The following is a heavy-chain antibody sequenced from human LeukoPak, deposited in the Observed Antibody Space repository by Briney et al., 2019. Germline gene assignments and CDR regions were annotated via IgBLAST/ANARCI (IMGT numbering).Heavy chain of an antibody. J-gene: IGHJ4*02. D-gene: IGHD3-22*01. CDR3: ARDRGRYYDSRGFYWGYYFDS. CDR1: GFTFSSYA. CDR2: ISGSGTGT. Sequence: GGSLRLSCAASGFTFSSYALSWVRQAPGKGLEWVSAISGSGTGTYYADSVKGRFTISRDNSEDTLYLQMSSVRVDDTAVYYCARDRGRYYDSRGFYWGYYFDSWGQGILVTVST. V-gene: IGHV3-23*01.